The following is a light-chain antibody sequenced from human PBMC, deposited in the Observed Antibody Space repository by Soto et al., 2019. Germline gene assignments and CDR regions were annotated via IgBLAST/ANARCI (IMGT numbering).Light chain of an antibody. Sequence: QSVVTQAPSVSGTPGQRFTISCSGSSSNIESNWVYWYQQLPGTAPKLLIYNNNQRPSGVPDRFSGSKSGTSASLAITGLRSDDEADYYCATWDDDLYTPIIGGGTKVTVL. J-gene: IGLJ2*01. CDR3: ATWDDDLYTPI. V-gene: IGLV1-47*02. CDR1: SSNIESNW. CDR2: NNN.